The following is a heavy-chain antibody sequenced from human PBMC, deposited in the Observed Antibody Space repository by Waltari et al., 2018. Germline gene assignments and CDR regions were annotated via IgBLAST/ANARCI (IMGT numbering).Heavy chain of an antibody. CDR3: ARGLVGATTSEYFQH. V-gene: IGHV4-39*07. J-gene: IGHJ1*01. CDR1: GGSISSSSYY. Sequence: QLQLQESGPGLVKPSETLSLTCTVSGGSISSSSYYWGWIRQPPGKGLEWIGSIYYSGSTYYNPSLKSRGTISVDTSKNQFSLKLSSVTAADTAVYYCARGLVGATTSEYFQHWGQGTLVTVSS. D-gene: IGHD1-26*01. CDR2: IYYSGST.